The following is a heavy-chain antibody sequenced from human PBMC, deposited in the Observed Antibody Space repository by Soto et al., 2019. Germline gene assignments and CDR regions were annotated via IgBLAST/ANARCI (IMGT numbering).Heavy chain of an antibody. V-gene: IGHV4-31*03. D-gene: IGHD4-17*01. J-gene: IGHJ5*02. CDR2: IYSSGST. CDR1: CGSISSGGYY. CDR3: ARVLWSTVSPTRDSWFAP. Sequence: QVQLQESGPGLVKPSQTLSLTCTVSCGSISSGGYYWSWIRQHPGKGLEWIGYIYSSGSTFYKPSLKSRVTISVDTSKNQFSLNLNSVTAADTAVYYCARVLWSTVSPTRDSWFAPWGQGALVTVSS.